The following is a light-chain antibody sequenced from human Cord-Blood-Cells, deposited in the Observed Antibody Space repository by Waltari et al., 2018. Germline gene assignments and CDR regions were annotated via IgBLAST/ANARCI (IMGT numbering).Light chain of an antibody. CDR1: SSDVGGYNY. J-gene: IGLJ2*01. V-gene: IGLV2-11*01. CDR3: CSYAGSYTFVV. CDR2: DVS. Sequence: QSALTQPRSVSGSPGQSVTISCTGTSSDVGGYNYVSWYQQHPGKAPKLMIDDVSKRPSGVPDRFSGSKSGNTASLTSSGLQAEDEADYYCCSYAGSYTFVVFGGGTKLTVL.